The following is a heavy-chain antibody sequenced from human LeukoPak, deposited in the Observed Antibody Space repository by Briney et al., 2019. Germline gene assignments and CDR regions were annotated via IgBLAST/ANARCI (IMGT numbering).Heavy chain of an antibody. CDR3: ARACGSQTYGNYYYYYYMDV. Sequence: VASVKVSCKASGYTFTSYYMHWVRQAPGQGLEWMGIINPSGGSTSYAQKFQGRVTMTRDTSTSTVYMELSSLRSEDTAVYYCARACGSQTYGNYYYYYYMDVWGKGTTVTVSS. CDR2: INPSGGST. V-gene: IGHV1-46*01. J-gene: IGHJ6*03. D-gene: IGHD1-26*01. CDR1: GYTFTSYY.